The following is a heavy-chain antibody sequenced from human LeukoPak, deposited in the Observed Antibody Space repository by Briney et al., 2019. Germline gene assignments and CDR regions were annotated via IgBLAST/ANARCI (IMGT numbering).Heavy chain of an antibody. Sequence: GGSLRLSCVASGFTFSSYGMHWVRQAPGKGLEWVAVIWFDGSNKYYADSVKGRFAISRDNSKNTLYLQMNSLRAEDTAVYYCAKDRAASGSYGDYWGQGTLVTVSS. CDR1: GFTFSSYG. V-gene: IGHV3-33*06. CDR3: AKDRAASGSYGDY. D-gene: IGHD3-16*01. J-gene: IGHJ4*02. CDR2: IWFDGSNK.